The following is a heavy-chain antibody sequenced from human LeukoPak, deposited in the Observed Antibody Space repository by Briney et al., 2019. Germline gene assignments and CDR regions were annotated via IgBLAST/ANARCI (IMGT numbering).Heavy chain of an antibody. V-gene: IGHV3-30-3*01. CDR3: ARDLKDCSTVSCSLWANNYFDS. CDR1: GFIFSNYA. Sequence: GGSLRLSCAASGFIFSNYAIHWVRQAPGKGLEWVAVISYDGSNDYYTDSVKGRFTISRDNSKNTVYLLTNSLRAEDTAVYYCARDLKDCSTVSCSLWANNYFDSWGQGTLVTVSS. CDR2: ISYDGSND. D-gene: IGHD2-2*01. J-gene: IGHJ4*02.